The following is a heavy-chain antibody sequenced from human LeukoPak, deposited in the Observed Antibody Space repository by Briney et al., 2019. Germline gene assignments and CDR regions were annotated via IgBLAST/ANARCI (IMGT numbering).Heavy chain of an antibody. CDR2: IYSGGST. Sequence: GGSLRLSCAASGFTASSNYMSWVRQAPGKGLEWVSVIYSGGSTYYADSVKGRFAISRDNSKNTLYLQMNSLRAEDTAVYYCARDMASDDSSGYYPNWFDPWGQGTLVTVSS. D-gene: IGHD3-22*01. CDR1: GFTASSNY. J-gene: IGHJ5*02. V-gene: IGHV3-53*01. CDR3: ARDMASDDSSGYYPNWFDP.